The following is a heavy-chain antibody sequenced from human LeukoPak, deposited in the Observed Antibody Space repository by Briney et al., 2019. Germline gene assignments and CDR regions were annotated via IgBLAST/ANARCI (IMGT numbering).Heavy chain of an antibody. D-gene: IGHD7-27*01. V-gene: IGHV3-64*01. Sequence: PGGSLRLSCAASGFTFSSYAMHWVRQAPGKGLEYVSAISSNGGSTYYANSVKGRFTISRDNSKNTLYLQMGSLRAEDMAVYYCARENWALDAFDIWGQGTMVTVSS. CDR1: GFTFSSYA. J-gene: IGHJ3*02. CDR3: ARENWALDAFDI. CDR2: ISSNGGST.